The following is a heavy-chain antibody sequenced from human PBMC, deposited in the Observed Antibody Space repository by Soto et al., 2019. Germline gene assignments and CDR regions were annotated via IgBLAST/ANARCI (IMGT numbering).Heavy chain of an antibody. Sequence: GGSLRLSCAASGFTFSSYAMHWVRQAPGKGLEWVAVISYDGSNKYYADSVKGRFTISRDNSKNTLYLQMNSLRAEDTAVYYCANAIHSGSYYNYYYYGMDVWGQGTTVTVSS. CDR1: GFTFSSYA. D-gene: IGHD1-26*01. V-gene: IGHV3-30-3*01. CDR2: ISYDGSNK. CDR3: ANAIHSGSYYNYYYYGMDV. J-gene: IGHJ6*02.